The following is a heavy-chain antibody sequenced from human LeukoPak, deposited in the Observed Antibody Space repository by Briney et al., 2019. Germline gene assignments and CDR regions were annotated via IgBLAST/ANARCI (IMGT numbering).Heavy chain of an antibody. J-gene: IGHJ6*03. CDR1: GGTFSSYA. CDR2: INPNSGGT. D-gene: IGHD6-13*01. Sequence: ASVQVSCKASGGTFSSYAISWVRQAPGQGLEWMGWINPNSGGTNYAQKFQGRVTMTRDKSISTAYMELSSLRSEDTAVYYCARSSWGYMDVWGKGTTVTVSS. V-gene: IGHV1-2*02. CDR3: ARSSWGYMDV.